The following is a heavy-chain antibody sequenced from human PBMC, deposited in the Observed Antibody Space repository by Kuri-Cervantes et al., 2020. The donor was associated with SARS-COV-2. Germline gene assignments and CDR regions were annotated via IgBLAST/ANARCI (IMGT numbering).Heavy chain of an antibody. J-gene: IGHJ3*02. CDR3: ATNYEVLTSDAFDI. Sequence: GESLKISCAASGFTFTNAWMNWVRQAPGKGLEWVGRIKPMPDGGTTDYTAPVKDRFIISRDDSKSTVFLQMNRLKTEDTALYYCATNYEVLTSDAFDIWGQGTMVTVSS. CDR1: GFTFTNAW. CDR2: IKPMPDGGTT. V-gene: IGHV3-15*01. D-gene: IGHD3-9*01.